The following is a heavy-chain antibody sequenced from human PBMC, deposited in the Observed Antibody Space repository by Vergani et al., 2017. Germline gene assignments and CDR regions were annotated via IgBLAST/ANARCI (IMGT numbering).Heavy chain of an antibody. V-gene: IGHV3-33*06. J-gene: IGHJ3*02. D-gene: IGHD5-18*01. CDR2: IWYDGSNK. CDR3: AKDGPTWIQGGSPDAFDI. CDR1: GFTFSSYG. Sequence: QVQLVESGGGVVQPGRSLRLSCAAAGFTFSSYGMHWVRQAPGKGLEWVAVIWYDGSNKYYADSVKGRFTISRDNSKNTRYLQMNSLRAEDTAVYYCAKDGPTWIQGGSPDAFDIWGQGTMVTVSS.